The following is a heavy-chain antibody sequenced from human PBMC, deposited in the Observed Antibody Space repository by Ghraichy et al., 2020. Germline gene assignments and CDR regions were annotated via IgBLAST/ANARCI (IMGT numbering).Heavy chain of an antibody. CDR1: GFTFSSYW. J-gene: IGHJ6*02. CDR3: ARDGKDYDFWSGYYYYYYYGMDV. D-gene: IGHD3-3*01. Sequence: GESLNISCAASGFTFSSYWMHWVRQAPGKGLVWVSRINSDGSSTSYADSVKGRFTISRDNAKNTLYLQMNSLRAEDTAVYYCARDGKDYDFWSGYYYYYYYGMDVWGQGTTVTVSS. CDR2: INSDGSST. V-gene: IGHV3-74*01.